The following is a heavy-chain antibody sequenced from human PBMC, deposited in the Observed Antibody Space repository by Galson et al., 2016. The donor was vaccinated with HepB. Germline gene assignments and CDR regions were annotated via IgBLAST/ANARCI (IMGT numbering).Heavy chain of an antibody. Sequence: ETLSLTCTVSGGSISSSSYYWGWIRQSPGKGLEWIGSIYYSGNTYYNPSLKSRVTISVDTSKNQFSLKLSSVTAADTAVYYCARQSSLLWFRELQYWGQGTLVTVSS. CDR2: IYYSGNT. D-gene: IGHD3-10*01. J-gene: IGHJ4*02. V-gene: IGHV4-39*01. CDR1: GGSISSSSYY. CDR3: ARQSSLLWFRELQY.